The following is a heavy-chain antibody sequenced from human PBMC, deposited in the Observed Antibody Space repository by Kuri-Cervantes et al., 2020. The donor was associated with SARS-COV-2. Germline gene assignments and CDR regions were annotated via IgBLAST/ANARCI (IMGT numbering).Heavy chain of an antibody. Sequence: ESLKISCAVYGGSFSGYYWSWIRQPPGKGLEWIGEINHSGSTNYNPSLKSRVTISVDTSKNQFSLKLSSVTAADTAVYYCARHVDDKWLQLPADYFDYWGQGTLVTVSS. CDR1: GGSFSGYY. D-gene: IGHD5-18*01. CDR3: ARHVDDKWLQLPADYFDY. CDR2: INHSGST. J-gene: IGHJ4*02. V-gene: IGHV4-34*01.